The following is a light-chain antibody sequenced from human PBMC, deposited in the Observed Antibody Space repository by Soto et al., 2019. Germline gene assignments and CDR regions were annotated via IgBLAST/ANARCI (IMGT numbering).Light chain of an antibody. CDR2: QDN. V-gene: IGLV3-25*03. Sequence: SYELTQPPSMSVSPGQTARITCSGDALPKQYAYWYQQKPGQAPVLVIYQDNERPSGIPERFSGSSSGTTVTLTISGVQAEDEADYYCQSADSSGTYVVFGGGTKLTVL. CDR3: QSADSSGTYVV. J-gene: IGLJ2*01. CDR1: ALPKQY.